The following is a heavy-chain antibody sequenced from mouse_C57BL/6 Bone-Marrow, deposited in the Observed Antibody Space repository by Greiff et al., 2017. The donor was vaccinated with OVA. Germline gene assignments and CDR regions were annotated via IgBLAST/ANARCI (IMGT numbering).Heavy chain of an antibody. V-gene: IGHV1-81*01. CDR3: ARWDYYGSSYSY. J-gene: IGHJ2*01. D-gene: IGHD1-1*01. CDR2: IYPRSGNT. CDR1: GYTFTSYG. Sequence: VQLQESGAELARPGASVKLSCQASGYTFTSYGISWVKQRTGQGLEWIGEIYPRSGNTYYNEKFKGKATLTADKSSSTAYMELRSLTSEDSAVYFCARWDYYGSSYSYWGQGTTLTVSS.